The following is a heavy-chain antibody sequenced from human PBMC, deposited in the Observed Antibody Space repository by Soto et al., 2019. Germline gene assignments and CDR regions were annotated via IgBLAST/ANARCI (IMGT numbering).Heavy chain of an antibody. D-gene: IGHD2-2*01. V-gene: IGHV4-4*02. J-gene: IGHJ5*02. CDR1: GGSISSANW. CDR3: ARHPWDIVLVPGPLFYP. Sequence: SETLSLTCDVSGGSISSANWWTWVRQTPGRRLDWIGEIYHSGTTNYNPSLKNRVTISVDKSRNQFSLRLTSMTAADTAVYFCARHPWDIVLVPGPLFYPWGQGTLVTVSS. CDR2: IYHSGTT.